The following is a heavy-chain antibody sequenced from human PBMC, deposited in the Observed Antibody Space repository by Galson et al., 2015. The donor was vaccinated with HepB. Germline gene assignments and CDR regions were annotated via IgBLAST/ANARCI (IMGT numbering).Heavy chain of an antibody. CDR2: IWYDGSNK. CDR1: GFTFCSDG. J-gene: IGHJ4*02. CDR3: ARDFGTGTTLVDY. D-gene: IGHD1-7*01. V-gene: IGHV3-33*01. Sequence: SLRLPCAASGFTFCSDGMHWVRQAPGKGLEGVAVIWYDGSNKYYADSVKGRFTISRDNSKNTLYLQMNSLRAEDTAVYYCARDFGTGTTLVDYWGQGTLVTVSS.